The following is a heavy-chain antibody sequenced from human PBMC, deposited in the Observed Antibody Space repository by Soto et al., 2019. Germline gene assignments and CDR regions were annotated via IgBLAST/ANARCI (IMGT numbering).Heavy chain of an antibody. D-gene: IGHD2-2*01. CDR3: ARVVPGAEALFGP. CDR1: GYTFSNYG. Sequence: QVQLVQSGGEVKRPGASVKVSCKTSGYTFSNYGITWVRQAPGQPLEWLGWISLYSDGTNYAQKFQGRVSMTTNTSWTRVDMELRSLRSDDTAVYYGARVVPGAEALFGPWGQGTLVTVSS. V-gene: IGHV1-18*01. J-gene: IGHJ5*02. CDR2: ISLYSDGT.